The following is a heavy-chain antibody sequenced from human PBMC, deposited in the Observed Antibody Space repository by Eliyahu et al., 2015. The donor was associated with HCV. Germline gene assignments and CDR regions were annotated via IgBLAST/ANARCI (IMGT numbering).Heavy chain of an antibody. Sequence: VQLVESGGGVVQPGKSLIVPCAXSGFTFNKYAFHWVRQAPGKGLGWVXVXSXDXSXTFXADXVXGRFTISRDNSKNTLSLQMNSLRPEDTAVYFCAREGNCTGGSCYIFDLWGQGTLVTVSS. CDR3: AREGNCTGGSCYIFDL. D-gene: IGHD2-15*01. J-gene: IGHJ1*01. V-gene: IGHV3-30-3*01. CDR2: XSXDXSXT. CDR1: GFTFNKYA.